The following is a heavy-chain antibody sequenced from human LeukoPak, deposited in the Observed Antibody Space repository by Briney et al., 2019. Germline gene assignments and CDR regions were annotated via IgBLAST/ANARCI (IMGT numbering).Heavy chain of an antibody. V-gene: IGHV3-30-3*01. Sequence: GGSLRLSCAASGFTFSSYAMHWVRQAPGKGLEWVAVISYDGSNKYYADSVKGRFTISRDNSKNTLYLQMNSLRAEDTAVYYRARVRSSGWYVVDYWGQGTLVTVSS. CDR1: GFTFSSYA. CDR2: ISYDGSNK. J-gene: IGHJ4*02. CDR3: ARVRSSGWYVVDY. D-gene: IGHD6-19*01.